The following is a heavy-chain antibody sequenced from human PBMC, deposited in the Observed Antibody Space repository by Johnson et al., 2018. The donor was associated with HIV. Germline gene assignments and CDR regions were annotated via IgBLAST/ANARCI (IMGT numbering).Heavy chain of an antibody. CDR1: GSTFDDYG. CDR3: ASSWFGELSYAFDI. Sequence: VQLVESGGGLVQPGGSLRLSCAASGSTFDDYGMSWVRQAQGKGLEWVSGINWNGGSTGYADSVKGRFTISRDNAKNSLYLQMNSLRAEDTAVYYCASSWFGELSYAFDIWSQGTMFTVSS. J-gene: IGHJ3*02. D-gene: IGHD3-10*01. V-gene: IGHV3-20*04. CDR2: INWNGGST.